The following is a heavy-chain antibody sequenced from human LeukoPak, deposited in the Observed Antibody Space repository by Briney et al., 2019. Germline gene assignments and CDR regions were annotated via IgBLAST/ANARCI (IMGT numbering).Heavy chain of an antibody. D-gene: IGHD3-22*01. Sequence: GRSLRLSCAASGFTFSSYAMHWVRQAPGKGLEWVAVISYDGGNKYYADSVKGRFTISRDNSKNTLYLQMNSLRAEDTAVYYCARVNEYDRQPDIWGQGTMVTVSS. J-gene: IGHJ3*02. V-gene: IGHV3-30-3*01. CDR3: ARVNEYDRQPDI. CDR2: ISYDGGNK. CDR1: GFTFSSYA.